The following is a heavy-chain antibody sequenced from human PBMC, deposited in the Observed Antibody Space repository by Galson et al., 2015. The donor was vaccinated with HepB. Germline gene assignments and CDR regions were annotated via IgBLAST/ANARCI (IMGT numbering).Heavy chain of an antibody. V-gene: IGHV3-33*01. CDR2: IWYDGINK. D-gene: IGHD1-26*01. J-gene: IGHJ4*02. CDR3: ARGGGSYSITYFDY. Sequence: SLRLSCAASGFTLGGYGMHWVRQPPGKGLEWVAIIWYDGINKYYADSVKGRFTISRDNSKTTLYLQMNSLRAEDTAVYYCARGGGSYSITYFDYWGQGTLVTVSS. CDR1: GFTLGGYG.